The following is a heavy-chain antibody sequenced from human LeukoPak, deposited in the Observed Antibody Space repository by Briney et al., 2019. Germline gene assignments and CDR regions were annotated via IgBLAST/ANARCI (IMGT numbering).Heavy chain of an antibody. J-gene: IGHJ4*02. D-gene: IGHD6-13*01. Sequence: SETLSLTCAVYGGSFSGYYWSWIRQPPGKGLEWIGEINHSGSTNYNPSFKSRVTISVDTSKNQFSLKLSSVTAADTAVYYCARGYSSSWLTFDYWGQGTLVTVSS. CDR2: INHSGST. CDR1: GGSFSGYY. CDR3: ARGYSSSWLTFDY. V-gene: IGHV4-34*01.